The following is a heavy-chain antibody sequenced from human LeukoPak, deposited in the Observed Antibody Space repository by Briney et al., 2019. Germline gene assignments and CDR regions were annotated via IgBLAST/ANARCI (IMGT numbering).Heavy chain of an antibody. CDR3: ARILFGYSRSWWIMDV. D-gene: IGHD6-13*01. V-gene: IGHV3-30*03. CDR1: GFTFSSYG. Sequence: PGGSLRLSCAASGFTFSSYGMHWVRQAPGKGLEWVAVISNDGNNEFYADSVKGRFTISRDNAKNSLYLQMNSLRAEDTAVYYCARILFGYSRSWWIMDVWGKGTTVTVSS. J-gene: IGHJ6*03. CDR2: ISNDGNNE.